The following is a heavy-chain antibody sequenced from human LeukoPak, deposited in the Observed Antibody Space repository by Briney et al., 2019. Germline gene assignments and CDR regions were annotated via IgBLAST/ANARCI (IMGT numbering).Heavy chain of an antibody. V-gene: IGHV3-48*03. Sequence: GGSLRLSCAASGFTFSRYEMNWVRQAPGKGLEWVSYISSSGSTIYYADSVKGRFTLSRDNAKNSLYLQMNSLRAEDTAVYYCARDSLDTAMVYYYGMDVWGQGTTVTVSS. CDR1: GFTFSRYE. D-gene: IGHD5-18*01. CDR2: ISSSGSTI. J-gene: IGHJ6*02. CDR3: ARDSLDTAMVYYYGMDV.